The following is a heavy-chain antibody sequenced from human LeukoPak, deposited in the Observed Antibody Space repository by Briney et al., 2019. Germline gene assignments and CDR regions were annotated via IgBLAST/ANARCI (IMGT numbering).Heavy chain of an antibody. CDR1: GFTFSSYA. D-gene: IGHD1-14*01. Sequence: GGSLRLSCAASGFTFSSYAMSWVRQAPGKGLEWVSSITGSGDDTNHADSVKGRFTISRDNAKNSLYLQMDSLRVEDTGVYYCATHTAPTGYWGQGTLVTVSS. CDR2: ITGSGDDT. J-gene: IGHJ4*02. V-gene: IGHV3-23*01. CDR3: ATHTAPTGY.